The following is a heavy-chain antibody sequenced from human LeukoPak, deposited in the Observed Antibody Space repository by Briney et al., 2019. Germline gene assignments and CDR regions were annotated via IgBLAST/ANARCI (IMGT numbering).Heavy chain of an antibody. J-gene: IGHJ4*02. V-gene: IGHV1-24*01. CDR2: VNLEHGNP. CDR1: GYSIIELS. Sequence: ASVKVSCKVSGYSIIELSTHWVRQAPGKGLEWMGGVNLEHGNPVYAQKFQGRITMTEDTTTDTAYMELNSLTSEDTAVYYCAKGVAVAGTPPGGDYWGQGTLLTVSS. D-gene: IGHD6-19*01. CDR3: AKGVAVAGTPPGGDY.